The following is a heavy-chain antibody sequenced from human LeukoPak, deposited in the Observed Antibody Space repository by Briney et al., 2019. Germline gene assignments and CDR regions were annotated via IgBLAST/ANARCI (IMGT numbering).Heavy chain of an antibody. CDR2: ISSSGSTI. V-gene: IGHV3-11*04. Sequence: GGSLRLSCAASGFTFSDYYMSWIRQAPGKGLEWVSYISSSGSTIYYADSVKGRFTISRDNAKNSLYLQMNSLRAEDTAVYYCARDLRPTYYYDSSGYYYDYWGQGTLVTVSS. D-gene: IGHD3-22*01. J-gene: IGHJ4*02. CDR3: ARDLRPTYYYDSSGYYYDY. CDR1: GFTFSDYY.